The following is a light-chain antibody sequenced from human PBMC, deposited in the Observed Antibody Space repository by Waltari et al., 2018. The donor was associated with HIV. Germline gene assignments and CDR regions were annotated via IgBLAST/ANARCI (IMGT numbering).Light chain of an antibody. Sequence: QSALTQPPSVSGSPGQPVTISCTGSTSDVGSYNYVSWYQQYPGKAPKLIIFDVYQRPSGIPDRCSGSKSGTSATLGITGLQTGDEADYYCGTWDSSLGGWVFGGGTKLAVL. V-gene: IGLV2-11*01. CDR1: TSDVGSYNY. CDR3: GTWDSSLGGWV. CDR2: DVY. J-gene: IGLJ3*02.